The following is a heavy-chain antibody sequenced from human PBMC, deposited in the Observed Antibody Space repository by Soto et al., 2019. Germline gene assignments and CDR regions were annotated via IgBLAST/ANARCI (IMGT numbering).Heavy chain of an antibody. Sequence: QLQLQESGPGLVKPSETLSLTCTVSGGSISSSSYYWGWIRQPPGKGLEWIGSIYYSGSTYYNPSLKSRVTISVDTSKNQFSLKLSSVTAADTAVYYCARHQLRSSSSWWQYYFDYWGQGTLVTVSS. CDR2: IYYSGST. V-gene: IGHV4-39*01. D-gene: IGHD6-13*01. CDR3: ARHQLRSSSSWWQYYFDY. J-gene: IGHJ4*02. CDR1: GGSISSSSYY.